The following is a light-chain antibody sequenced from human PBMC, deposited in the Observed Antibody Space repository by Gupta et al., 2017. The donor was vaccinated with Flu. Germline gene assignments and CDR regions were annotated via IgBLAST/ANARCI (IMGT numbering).Light chain of an antibody. CDR1: QSVLYSYNNKNY. CDR3: QQYYEIPYS. CDR2: WAS. V-gene: IGKV4-1*01. Sequence: DFVMTQFPDSLAVSLGERATINCKSSQSVLYSYNNKNYLTWYQQKPGQPPKLLIYWASTRESGVTDRFSGSGYGTDFTLTINNLQAEDVASYYCQQYYEIPYSFGQGTKLEIK. J-gene: IGKJ2*03.